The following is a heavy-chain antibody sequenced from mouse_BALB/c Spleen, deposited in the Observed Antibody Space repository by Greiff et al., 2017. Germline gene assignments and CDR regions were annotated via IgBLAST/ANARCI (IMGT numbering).Heavy chain of an antibody. J-gene: IGHJ3*01. Sequence: EVMVVESGGGLVKPGGSLKLSCAASGFTFSSYAMSWVRQTPEKRLEWVATISSGGSYTYYPDSVKGRFTISRDNAKNTLYLQMSSLRSEDTAMYYCAREGDYAWFAYWGQGTLVTVSA. CDR3: AREGDYAWFAY. CDR2: ISSGGSYT. V-gene: IGHV5-9-1*01. D-gene: IGHD1-1*01. CDR1: GFTFSSYA.